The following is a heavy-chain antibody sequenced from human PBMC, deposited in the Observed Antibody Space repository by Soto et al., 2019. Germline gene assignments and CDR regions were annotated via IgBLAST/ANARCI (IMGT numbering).Heavy chain of an antibody. J-gene: IGHJ4*02. CDR2: IVPVFGRP. CDR1: GGSFSNFG. CDR3: ATSVNSAMAFDY. D-gene: IGHD5-18*01. Sequence: QVQLVQSGAELKKPGSSVKVSCKASGGSFSNFGISWVRQAPGQGLEWMGGIVPVFGRPNYAQKFRAGFTMTRDTSTSTVYLELSSLRSEDSAIYYCATSVNSAMAFDYWGQGTLVTVSS. V-gene: IGHV1-69*06.